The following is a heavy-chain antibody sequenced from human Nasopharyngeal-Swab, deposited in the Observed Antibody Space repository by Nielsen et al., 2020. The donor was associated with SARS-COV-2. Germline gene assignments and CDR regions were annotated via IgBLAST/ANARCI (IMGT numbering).Heavy chain of an antibody. V-gene: IGHV1-46*01. J-gene: IGHJ6*02. D-gene: IGHD1-7*01. CDR2: IHPSGGRT. CDR1: GYTFSNYY. Sequence: ASVKVSCKTSGYTFSNYYMHWVRQAPGQGLEWMGIIHPSGGRTIYSQKFQGRVTMTRVTSTSTVYMELNSLRSEDTAVYYCARVLPFRITGTSGMDVWGQGTTVTVSS. CDR3: ARVLPFRITGTSGMDV.